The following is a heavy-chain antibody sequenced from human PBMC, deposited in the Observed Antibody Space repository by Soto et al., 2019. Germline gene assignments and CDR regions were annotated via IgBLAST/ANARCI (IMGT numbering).Heavy chain of an antibody. CDR1: GFSLTTSGVG. J-gene: IGHJ4*02. V-gene: IGHV2-5*01. Sequence: QITLKESGPTLVTPTQTLTLTCTFSGFSLTTSGVGVGWIRQPPGKALEWLILIYRNDDKRYSPSLRSRFTITKDISRNQVVLTMTDLDPVDTATFYCASLPALYGPGSYRFYSWGQGTLVTVSS. D-gene: IGHD3-10*01. CDR3: ASLPALYGPGSYRFYS. CDR2: IYRNDDK.